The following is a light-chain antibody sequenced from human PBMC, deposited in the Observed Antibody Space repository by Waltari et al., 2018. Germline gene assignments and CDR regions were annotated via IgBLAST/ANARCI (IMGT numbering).Light chain of an antibody. CDR2: GNS. CDR1: SNNIGSYA. CDR3: STGDHSLRAQV. J-gene: IGLJ3*02. V-gene: IGLV1-44*01. Sequence: QSALTQEASVSGTVGQKVTLSCTGNSNNIGSYAVGGYQQISHGAPKTVMFGNSLPSGLHVRFSGSKSGTTASLTISGLLPEDEADYYCSTGDHSLRAQVFGGGTKLTVL.